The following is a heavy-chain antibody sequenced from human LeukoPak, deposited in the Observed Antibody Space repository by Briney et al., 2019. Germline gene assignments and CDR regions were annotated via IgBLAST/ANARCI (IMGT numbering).Heavy chain of an antibody. CDR2: MNPNSGNT. Sequence: ASVKVSCKASGYTFTSYDINWVRQATGQGLEWMGWMNPNSGNTGYAQKFQGRVTMTRNTSMSTAYMELSSLRSEDTAVYYCARARTRYCSSTSCRRGYYYYYYGMDVWGQGTTVTVSS. D-gene: IGHD2-2*01. CDR1: GYTFTSYD. V-gene: IGHV1-8*01. J-gene: IGHJ6*02. CDR3: ARARTRYCSSTSCRRGYYYYYYGMDV.